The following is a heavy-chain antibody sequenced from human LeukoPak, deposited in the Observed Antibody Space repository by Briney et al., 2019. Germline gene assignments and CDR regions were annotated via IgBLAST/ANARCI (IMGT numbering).Heavy chain of an antibody. Sequence: GGSLRLSCAASGFTFSSYGMHGVRQAPGKGLEWVAVISYDGSNKYYADSVKGRFTISRDNSKNTLYLQMNSLRAEDTAVYYCAKPTPRIAIFGSSFDYWGEGTLVTVSS. CDR3: AKPTPRIAIFGSSFDY. CDR1: GFTFSSYG. V-gene: IGHV3-30*18. J-gene: IGHJ4*02. CDR2: ISYDGSNK. D-gene: IGHD3-3*01.